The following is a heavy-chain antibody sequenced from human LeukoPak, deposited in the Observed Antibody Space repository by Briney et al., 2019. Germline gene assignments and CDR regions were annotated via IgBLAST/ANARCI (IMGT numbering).Heavy chain of an antibody. CDR1: GFTFRSYG. Sequence: GGSLRLSCTASGFTFRSYGMSWVRQAPGKGLEWVSAIRGSGGSTYYADSVKGRFTISRDNSKNTLYLQMNSLRAEDTAVYYCARDEWLRFEYFQHWGQGTLVTVSS. D-gene: IGHD5-12*01. V-gene: IGHV3-23*01. J-gene: IGHJ1*01. CDR3: ARDEWLRFEYFQH. CDR2: IRGSGGST.